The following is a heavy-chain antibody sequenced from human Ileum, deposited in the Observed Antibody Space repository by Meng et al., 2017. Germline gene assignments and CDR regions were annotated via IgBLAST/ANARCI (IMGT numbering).Heavy chain of an antibody. D-gene: IGHD6-25*01. V-gene: IGHV5-51*01. CDR1: GYRFSTNL. J-gene: IGHJ4*03. CDR2: IYPPDAST. CDR3: ARQGDGSSSGQTVDY. Sequence: GESLKISCKGSGYRFSTNLIAWVRQTPGKGLECMGIIYPPDASTRDSPSFEGQVTISVDKSITTAYLQWTSLKASDTAIYYCARQGDGSSSGQTVDYWGQGTLVNGAS.